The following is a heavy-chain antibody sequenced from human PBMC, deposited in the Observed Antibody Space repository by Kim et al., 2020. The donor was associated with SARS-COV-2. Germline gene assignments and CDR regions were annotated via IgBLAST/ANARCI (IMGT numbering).Heavy chain of an antibody. CDR2: IDSGGGT. D-gene: IGHD3-22*01. CDR1: GFTFSVYD. CDR3: TREVNYISSAFGLDP. J-gene: IGHJ5*02. Sequence: GGSLRLSCVASGFTFSVYDFHWVRQRSGEGLEWVSAIDSGGGTYYSDSVKGRFTISRENVKNSVFLQLDSLRDGDTAVYYCTREVNYISSAFGLDPWGQGTLVTVSS. V-gene: IGHV3-13*04.